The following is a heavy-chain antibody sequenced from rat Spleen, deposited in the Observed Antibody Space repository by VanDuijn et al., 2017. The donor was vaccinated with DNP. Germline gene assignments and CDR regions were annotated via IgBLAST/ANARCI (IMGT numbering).Heavy chain of an antibody. CDR2: ISYEGSGS. D-gene: IGHD4-3*01. CDR1: GFTFSDYY. Sequence: EVQLVESGGGLVQPGRSLKLSCAASGFTFSDYYMAWVRQAPKKGLEWVASISYEGSGSYYGDSVKGRFTISRDNAKSTLYLQMNSLRSEDTATYYCASLNSAFFDYWGQGVMVTVSS. J-gene: IGHJ2*01. CDR3: ASLNSAFFDY. V-gene: IGHV5-22*01.